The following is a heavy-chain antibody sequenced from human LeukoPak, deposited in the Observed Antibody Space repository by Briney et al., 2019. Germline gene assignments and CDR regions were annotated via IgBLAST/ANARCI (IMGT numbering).Heavy chain of an antibody. CDR3: ARDRLSSGWYSGFDY. V-gene: IGHV4-59*01. J-gene: IGHJ4*02. CDR2: IYDSGST. D-gene: IGHD6-19*01. Sequence: SETLSLTCTVSGGSISSYYWSWIRQPPGKGLEWIGNIYDSGSTNYNPSLKSRVTISVDTSKNQCSLKLSSVTAADTAVYYCARDRLSSGWYSGFDYWGQGTLVTVSS. CDR1: GGSISSYY.